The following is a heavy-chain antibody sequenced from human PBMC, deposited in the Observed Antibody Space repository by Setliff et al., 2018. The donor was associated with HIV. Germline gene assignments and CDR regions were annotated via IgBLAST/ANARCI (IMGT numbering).Heavy chain of an antibody. J-gene: IGHJ3*02. Sequence: PSETLSLTCAVSGYSISSGYYWGWIRQPPGKGLEWIGSLYHSGSTYYHPSLKRRVTISVDTSKNQFSLKLSSVTAADTAGYYCASLQFTYCYDSSGFVSEPFDIWGQGTMVTVSS. V-gene: IGHV4-38-2*01. CDR1: GYSISSGYY. CDR3: ASLQFTYCYDSSGFVSEPFDI. D-gene: IGHD3-22*01. CDR2: LYHSGST.